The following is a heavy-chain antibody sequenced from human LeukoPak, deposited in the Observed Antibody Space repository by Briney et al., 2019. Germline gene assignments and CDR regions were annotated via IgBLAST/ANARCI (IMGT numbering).Heavy chain of an antibody. CDR2: ISSSSSYI. V-gene: IGHV3-21*01. J-gene: IGHJ3*02. CDR1: GFTFSSYS. D-gene: IGHD2/OR15-2a*01. CDR3: ARRRSMGSDAFDI. Sequence: PGGSLRLSCAASGFTFSSYSMNWVRQAPGKGLEWVSSISSSSSYIYYADSVKGRFTISRDKAKNSLYLQRNSLRAEDTAVYYCARRRSMGSDAFDIWGQGTMVTVSS.